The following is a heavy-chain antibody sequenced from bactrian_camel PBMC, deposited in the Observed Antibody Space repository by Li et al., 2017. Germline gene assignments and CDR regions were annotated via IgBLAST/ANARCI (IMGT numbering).Heavy chain of an antibody. CDR2: IAPDGSR. CDR3: AADFLPPYGGGCQGEYNY. CDR1: GLTFEGGN. D-gene: IGHD6*01. Sequence: VQLVESGGGAVQTGGSLRLTCTAVGLTFEGGNQSWYRETPGNEFELVSSIAPDGSRWYADSVQGRFTISRNVLPERLSLQMTRLKAEDTAVYYCAADFLPPYGGGCQGEYNYWGQGTQVTVS. V-gene: IGHV3-1*01. J-gene: IGHJ4*01.